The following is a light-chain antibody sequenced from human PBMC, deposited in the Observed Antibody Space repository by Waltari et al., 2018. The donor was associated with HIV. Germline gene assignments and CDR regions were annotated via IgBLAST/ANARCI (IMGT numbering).Light chain of an antibody. J-gene: IGLJ2*01. CDR2: GNS. V-gene: IGLV1-40*01. CDR3: QSYDSSLSGGDVV. Sequence: QSVLTQPPSVSGAPGQRVTIACTGSSSKIGAGYDVHWYQHLPGTAPKLLILGNSNRPSGVPHRFSGSKSRTSAFLAITGLQAEDEADYYRQSYDSSLSGGDVVFGGGTKLTVL. CDR1: SSKIGAGYD.